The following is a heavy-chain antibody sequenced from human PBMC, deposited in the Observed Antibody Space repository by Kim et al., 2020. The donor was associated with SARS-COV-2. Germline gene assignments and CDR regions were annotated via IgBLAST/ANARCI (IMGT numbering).Heavy chain of an antibody. CDR3: ARGSMATYDY. CDR1: GYTLSDFA. V-gene: IGHV1-3*04. D-gene: IGHD2-8*01. Sequence: ASVKVSCKASGYTLSDFAIHWVRQAPGQWLEWMAWINTGNGDTKSSQKFQGRVTITRDTVTSTVYMELSSLTSEDTAVYYCARGSMATYDYWGQGTLVPVSS. J-gene: IGHJ4*02. CDR2: INTGNGDT.